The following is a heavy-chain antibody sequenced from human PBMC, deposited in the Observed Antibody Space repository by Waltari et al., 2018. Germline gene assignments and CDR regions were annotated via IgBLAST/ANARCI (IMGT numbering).Heavy chain of an antibody. CDR1: GYTFTAYY. J-gene: IGHJ4*02. V-gene: IGHV1-69-2*01. D-gene: IGHD3-10*01. CDR3: ATSDGSGRSYFDY. Sequence: EVQLVQYGAEVKKPGATVKISCKVSGYTFTAYYMHWVQQAPGKGLEWMGLFDREEGEPIYAVKFQGRFTRTADTSTDTAYMELSSLRSEDTAVYSCATSDGSGRSYFDYWGQGTLVTVSS. CDR2: FDREEGEP.